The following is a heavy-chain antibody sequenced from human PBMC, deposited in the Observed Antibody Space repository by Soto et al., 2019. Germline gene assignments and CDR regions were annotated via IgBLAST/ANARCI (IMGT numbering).Heavy chain of an antibody. V-gene: IGHV4-59*01. CDR1: GGSISSYF. CDR2: VYYTGTT. Sequence: QVQLQESGPGLLKPSETLSLTCTVSGGSISSYFYICVRQAPGKGLEWIGSVYYTGTTDYNPSLTSRVTISVDTSKTQFSLNLRSVTAADTAVYYCARDLAAVPRAYDYWGRGTLVTVSS. D-gene: IGHD6-13*01. CDR3: ARDLAAVPRAYDY. J-gene: IGHJ4*02.